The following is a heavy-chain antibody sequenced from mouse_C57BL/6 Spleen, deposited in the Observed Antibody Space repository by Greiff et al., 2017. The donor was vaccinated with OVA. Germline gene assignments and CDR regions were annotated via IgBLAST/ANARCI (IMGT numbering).Heavy chain of an antibody. CDR2: ISSGSSTI. J-gene: IGHJ2*01. CDR1: GFTFSDYG. Sequence: DVKLVESGGGLVKPGGSLKLSCAASGFTFSDYGMHWVRQAPEKGLEWVAYISSGSSTIYYADTVKGRFTISRDNAKNTLFLQMTSLRSEDTAMYYCLPSGGNYWGQGTTLTVSS. D-gene: IGHD3-1*01. CDR3: LPSGGNY. V-gene: IGHV5-17*01.